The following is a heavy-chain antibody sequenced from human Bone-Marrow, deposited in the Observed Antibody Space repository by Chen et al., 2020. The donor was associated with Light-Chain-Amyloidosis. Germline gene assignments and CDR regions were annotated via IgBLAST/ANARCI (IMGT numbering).Heavy chain of an antibody. CDR1: GYSINSGYY. Sequence: QVQLQESGPGLVKPSETLSLTCIVSGYSINSGYYWGWIRQPPGKGLEWIGTIYHSGSTYYNPSLKSRVTISVDTSKNQFSLKLSSVTAADTAMYYCARGGTLEVWRRGFDHWGQGTLVTVSS. V-gene: IGHV4-38-2*02. CDR2: IYHSGST. CDR3: ARGGTLEVWRRGFDH. J-gene: IGHJ5*02. D-gene: IGHD2-8*02.